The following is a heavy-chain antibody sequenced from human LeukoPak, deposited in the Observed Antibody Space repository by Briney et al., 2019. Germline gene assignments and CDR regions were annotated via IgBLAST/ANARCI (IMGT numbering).Heavy chain of an antibody. D-gene: IGHD6-13*01. CDR2: IYYSGST. CDR3: ARDHSSSGQLFDY. CDR1: GGSFSGYY. J-gene: IGHJ4*02. V-gene: IGHV4-59*01. Sequence: SETLSLTCAVYGGSFSGYYWSWIRQPPGKGLEWIGYIYYSGSTNYNPSLKSRVTISVLTSKNRFSLKLSSVTAADTAVYYCARDHSSSGQLFDYWGQGTLVTVSS.